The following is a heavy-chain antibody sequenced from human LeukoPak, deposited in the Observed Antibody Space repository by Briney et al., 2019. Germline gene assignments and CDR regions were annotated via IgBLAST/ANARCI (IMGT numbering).Heavy chain of an antibody. CDR1: GFTFSSYW. Sequence: PGGSLRLSCAASGFTFSSYWMSWVRQAPGKGLEWVANIKQDGGEKYYVDSVKGRFTISRDNAKNSLYLQMNSLRAEDTAVYYCASLRRLVPPRYWGQGTLVTVSS. CDR3: ASLRRLVPPRY. D-gene: IGHD6-6*01. J-gene: IGHJ4*02. CDR2: IKQDGGEK. V-gene: IGHV3-7*01.